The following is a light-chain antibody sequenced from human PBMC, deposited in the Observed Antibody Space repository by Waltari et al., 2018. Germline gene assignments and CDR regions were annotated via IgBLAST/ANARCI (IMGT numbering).Light chain of an antibody. V-gene: IGLV4-69*01. CDR3: QTGGHGTWV. CDR2: VNSDGSH. Sequence: QLVLTQSPSASASLAASVKLTRTLSSGHSSNIIPWHQQQPEKGPRYLLKVNSDGSHSKGDEIPDRFSGSSSGAERYLTISSLQSEDEADYYCQTGGHGTWVFGGGTKLTVL. CDR1: SGHSSNI. J-gene: IGLJ3*02.